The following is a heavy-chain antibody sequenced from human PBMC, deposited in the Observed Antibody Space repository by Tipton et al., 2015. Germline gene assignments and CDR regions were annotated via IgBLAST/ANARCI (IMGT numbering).Heavy chain of an antibody. CDR2: IQYSGGT. J-gene: IGHJ4*02. Sequence: TLSLTCTVSGGSVSSGSYYWSWIRQPPGKELEWIGYIQYSGGTNYNPSLESRVSISVDTSKTQFSLEMRSVTATDTAVYYCARARGRHGGLFDSWGQGILVTVSS. CDR3: ARARGRHGGLFDS. D-gene: IGHD4-23*01. V-gene: IGHV4-61*01. CDR1: GGSVSSGSYY.